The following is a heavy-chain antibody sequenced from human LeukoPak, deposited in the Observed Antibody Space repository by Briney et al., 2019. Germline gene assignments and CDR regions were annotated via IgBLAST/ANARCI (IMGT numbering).Heavy chain of an antibody. CDR2: ISSSSSYI. D-gene: IGHD2-15*01. V-gene: IGHV3-21*01. Sequence: GWSLRRSCAASGFTFSSYSMNWVRQAPGKGLEWVSSISSSSSYIYYADSVKGRFTISRDNAKNSLYLQMNSLRAEDTAVYYCARDPGGFDYWGQGTLVTVSS. J-gene: IGHJ4*02. CDR3: ARDPGGFDY. CDR1: GFTFSSYS.